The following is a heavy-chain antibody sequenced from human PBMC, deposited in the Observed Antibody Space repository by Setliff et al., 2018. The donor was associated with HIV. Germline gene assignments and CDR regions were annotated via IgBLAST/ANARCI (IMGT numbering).Heavy chain of an antibody. J-gene: IGHJ5*02. Sequence: SETLSLTCTVSGGSISSGGSYWTWIRHHPGKGLEWIGYIYYNGVTYYHPSLKSRVNMSVDTSKNYFSLKLTSVTAADTAVYYCARETVTNRGWFDPWGQGTLVTVPQ. CDR2: IYYNGVT. V-gene: IGHV4-31*03. CDR3: ARETVTNRGWFDP. D-gene: IGHD4-17*01. CDR1: GGSISSGGSY.